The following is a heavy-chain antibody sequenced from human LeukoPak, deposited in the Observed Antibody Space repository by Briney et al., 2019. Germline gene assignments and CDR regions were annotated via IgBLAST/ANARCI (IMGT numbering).Heavy chain of an antibody. CDR1: GFTSSSYS. J-gene: IGHJ4*02. CDR2: ISSSSSYI. D-gene: IGHD2-2*01. V-gene: IGHV3-21*01. Sequence: GGSLRLSCAASGFTSSSYSTNWVRQAPGKGLEWVSSISSSSSYIYYADSVKGRFTISRDNAKNSLYLQMNSLRAEDTAVYYCARGYCSSTSCWGFDYWGQGTLVTVSS. CDR3: ARGYCSSTSCWGFDY.